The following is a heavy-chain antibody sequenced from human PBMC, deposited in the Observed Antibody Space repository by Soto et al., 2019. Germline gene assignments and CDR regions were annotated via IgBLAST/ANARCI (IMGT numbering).Heavy chain of an antibody. CDR3: ARESEDLTSNFDY. CDR1: GFTLSDYS. Sequence: QVQLVESGGGVVQPGKSLRLSCVASGFTLSDYSMQWVRQAPGKGLEWVAVISKDGNYEDYADSVKGRFTISRDNAKNSLYLEMNSLRAEDTAVYYCARESEDLTSNFDYWGQGTLVTVSS. CDR2: ISKDGNYE. V-gene: IGHV3-30-3*01. J-gene: IGHJ4*02.